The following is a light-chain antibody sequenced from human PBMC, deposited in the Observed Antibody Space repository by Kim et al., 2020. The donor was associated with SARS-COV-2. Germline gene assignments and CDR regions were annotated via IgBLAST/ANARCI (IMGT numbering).Light chain of an antibody. J-gene: IGKJ3*01. CDR3: QQFDA. CDR1: QDIGMS. CDR2: DAS. Sequence: ASLSASVGDRVTITCRASQDIGMSLGWYQQQAGKAPKLLIYDASTLHRGVPSRFSGSGSGTDFALTITSLQPEDLATYYCQQFDAFGPGTKVDIK. V-gene: IGKV1-13*02.